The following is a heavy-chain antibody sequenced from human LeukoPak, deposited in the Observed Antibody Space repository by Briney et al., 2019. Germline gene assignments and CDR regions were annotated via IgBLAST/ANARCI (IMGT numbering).Heavy chain of an antibody. CDR1: GFTFINYA. J-gene: IGHJ4*02. V-gene: IGHV3-23*01. CDR2: IRGSGGTR. Sequence: PGGSLRLSCAASGFTFINYAMSWVRQAPGKWTEWVSGIRGSGGTRNYADSVKGRFTISRDLSKNTLYLQMNGLGAEDTAVYYCAKAQQTLRLSHFDYWGQGALVTVSS. D-gene: IGHD6-25*01. CDR3: AKAQQTLRLSHFDY.